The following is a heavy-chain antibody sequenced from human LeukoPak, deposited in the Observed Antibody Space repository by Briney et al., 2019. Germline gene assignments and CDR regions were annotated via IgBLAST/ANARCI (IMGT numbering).Heavy chain of an antibody. V-gene: IGHV5-10-1*01. Sequence: RGESLKISCKGSGYIFTSYWISWVRQMPGKGLEWMGRIDPSDSYINYSPSFQGHVTFSADKSISTAYLQWSSLKASDTAMYYCARPISAAGTFAFDMWGQGTMVTVSS. D-gene: IGHD6-13*01. CDR3: ARPISAAGTFAFDM. CDR2: IDPSDSYI. CDR1: GYIFTSYW. J-gene: IGHJ3*02.